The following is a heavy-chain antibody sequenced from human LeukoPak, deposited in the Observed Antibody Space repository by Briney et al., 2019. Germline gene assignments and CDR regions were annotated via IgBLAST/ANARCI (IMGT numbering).Heavy chain of an antibody. CDR3: AVNIAAAGPFDL. Sequence: ASVKVSCKASGYTFTSYDINWVRQATGQGLEWMGWMNPNSGNTGYAQKFQGRVTITRNTSISTAYMELSSLRSEDTAVYYCAVNIAAAGPFDLWGRGTLVTVSS. CDR1: GYTFTSYD. V-gene: IGHV1-8*03. D-gene: IGHD6-13*01. CDR2: MNPNSGNT. J-gene: IGHJ2*01.